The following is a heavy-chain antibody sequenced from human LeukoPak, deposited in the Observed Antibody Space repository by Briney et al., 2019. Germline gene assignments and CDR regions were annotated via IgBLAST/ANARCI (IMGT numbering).Heavy chain of an antibody. Sequence: SVKVSCKASGGTFSSYAISWVRQAPGQGLEWVGGIIPIFGTANYAQKFQGRVTITADESTSTAYMELSSLRSEDTAVYYCARERRSSGWSYYFDYWGQGTLVTVSS. J-gene: IGHJ4*02. D-gene: IGHD6-19*01. CDR1: GGTFSSYA. CDR3: ARERRSSGWSYYFDY. CDR2: IIPIFGTA. V-gene: IGHV1-69*01.